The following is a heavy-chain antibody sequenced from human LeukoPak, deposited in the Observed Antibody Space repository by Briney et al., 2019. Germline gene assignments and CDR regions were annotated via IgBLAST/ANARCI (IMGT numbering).Heavy chain of an antibody. CDR3: ANSLVAAGTY. J-gene: IGHJ4*02. CDR2: ISVSGDWT. Sequence: GGSLRLSCEASGFTFSSYYMIWVRQAPGKGLEWVSVISVSGDWTYYADSVKGRFTISRDNSKNTLYLQMNSLRAEDTAVYYCANSLVAAGTYWGQGTLVTVSS. V-gene: IGHV3-23*01. CDR1: GFTFSSYY. D-gene: IGHD6-13*01.